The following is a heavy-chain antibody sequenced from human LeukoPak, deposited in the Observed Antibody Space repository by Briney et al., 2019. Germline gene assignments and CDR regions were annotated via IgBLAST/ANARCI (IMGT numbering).Heavy chain of an antibody. V-gene: IGHV4-61*02. D-gene: IGHD1-7*01. J-gene: IGHJ6*03. CDR2: IYTSGGT. CDR1: GGSISSGSYY. CDR3: VRALLSRNWNYADYYMDV. Sequence: SQTLSLTCTVSGGSISSGSYYWSWIRQPAGKGLEWIGRIYTSGGTNYNPSLKSRVTISVDTSKNQFSLKLSSVTAADTAVYYCVRALLSRNWNYADYYMDVWGKGTTVTVS.